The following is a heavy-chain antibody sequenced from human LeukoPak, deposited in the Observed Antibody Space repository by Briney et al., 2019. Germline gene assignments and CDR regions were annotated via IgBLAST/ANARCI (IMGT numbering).Heavy chain of an antibody. V-gene: IGHV3-21*01. D-gene: IGHD3-22*01. Sequence: GGSLRLSCAASGFTFSTYSMNWVRQAPGKGLEWVSSITSSSSYIYYADSVKGRFTFSRDNAKNSLYLQMNSLRAEDTAVYYCARGGHAYYDSSGYRSYFDYWGQGTLVTVSS. J-gene: IGHJ4*02. CDR1: GFTFSTYS. CDR2: ITSSSSYI. CDR3: ARGGHAYYDSSGYRSYFDY.